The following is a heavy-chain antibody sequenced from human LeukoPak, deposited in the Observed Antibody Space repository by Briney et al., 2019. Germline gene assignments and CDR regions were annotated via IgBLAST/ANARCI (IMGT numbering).Heavy chain of an antibody. J-gene: IGHJ4*02. V-gene: IGHV3-11*04. Sequence: PGGSLRLSCAASGFTFSDYYMSWIRQAPGKGLEWLAFISPSGGAIYYADSVKGRFTISRDNAKNSLYLQMNSLRAEDTAVYYCARDLDDARRFDYWGQGTLVTVSS. D-gene: IGHD2-8*01. CDR1: GFTFSDYY. CDR3: ARDLDDARRFDY. CDR2: ISPSGGAI.